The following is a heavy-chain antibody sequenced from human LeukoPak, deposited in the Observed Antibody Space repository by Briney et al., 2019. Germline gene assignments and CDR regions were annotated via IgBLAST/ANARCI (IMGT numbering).Heavy chain of an antibody. CDR1: GGSISSGSYY. J-gene: IGHJ6*03. CDR3: ARGSGILTGDKRDYYYYYMDV. V-gene: IGHV4-61*02. Sequence: ASETLSLTCTVSGGSISSGSYYWSWIRQPAGKGLEWIGRIYTSGSTNYNPSLKSRVTISVDTSKNQFSLKLSSVTAADTAVYYCARGSGILTGDKRDYYYYYMDVWGKGTTVTVSS. D-gene: IGHD3-9*01. CDR2: IYTSGST.